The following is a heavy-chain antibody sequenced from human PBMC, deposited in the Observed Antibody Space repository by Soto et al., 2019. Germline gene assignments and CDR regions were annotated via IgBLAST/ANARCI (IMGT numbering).Heavy chain of an antibody. Sequence: QTVGSLRLSCAASGFTFSSYGMHWVRQAPGKGLEWVAVISYDGSNKYYADSVKGRFTISRDNSKNTLYLQMNSLRAEDTAVYYCAKDPEFTMVSYFQHWGQGTLVTVSS. CDR1: GFTFSSYG. J-gene: IGHJ1*01. CDR3: AKDPEFTMVSYFQH. D-gene: IGHD3-10*01. CDR2: ISYDGSNK. V-gene: IGHV3-30*18.